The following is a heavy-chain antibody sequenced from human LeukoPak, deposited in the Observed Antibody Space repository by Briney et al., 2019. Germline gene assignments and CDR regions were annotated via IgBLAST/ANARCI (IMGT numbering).Heavy chain of an antibody. Sequence: SETLSLTCTVSGGSISSYYWSWIRQPPGKGLEWIGSIYYSGSTYYNPSLKSRVTISVDTSKNQFSLKLSSVTAADTAVYYCARHRDFGTYYYYGMDVWGQGTTVTVSS. J-gene: IGHJ6*02. CDR1: GGSISSYY. CDR3: ARHRDFGTYYYYGMDV. CDR2: IYYSGST. D-gene: IGHD3-10*01. V-gene: IGHV4-39*01.